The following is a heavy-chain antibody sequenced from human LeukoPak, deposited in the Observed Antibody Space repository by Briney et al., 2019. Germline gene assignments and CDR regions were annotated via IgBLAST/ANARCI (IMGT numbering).Heavy chain of an antibody. D-gene: IGHD7-27*01. CDR3: ARELTGVAGFDY. J-gene: IGHJ4*02. V-gene: IGHV3-21*01. CDR2: ISSSSSYI. CDR1: GFTFSSYS. Sequence: GGSLRLSCAASGFTFSSYSMNWVRQAPGKGLEWVSSISSSSSYIYYADSVKGRFTISRDNAKNSLYLQMNSLRAEDTAVYYCARELTGVAGFDYWGQGTLVTVSS.